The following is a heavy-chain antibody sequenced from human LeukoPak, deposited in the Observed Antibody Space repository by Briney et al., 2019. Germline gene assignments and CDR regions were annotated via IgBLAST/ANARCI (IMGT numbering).Heavy chain of an antibody. V-gene: IGHV4-34*01. D-gene: IGHD6-19*01. J-gene: IGHJ5*02. CDR3: ARLPAVAGTNWFDP. Sequence: SETLSLTCAVYGGSFSGYYWSWIRQPPGKGLEWIGEINHSGSTNYNPSLKSRVTISVDTSKNQFSLKLSSVTAADTAVYYCARLPAVAGTNWFDPWGQGTLVTVSS. CDR2: INHSGST. CDR1: GGSFSGYY.